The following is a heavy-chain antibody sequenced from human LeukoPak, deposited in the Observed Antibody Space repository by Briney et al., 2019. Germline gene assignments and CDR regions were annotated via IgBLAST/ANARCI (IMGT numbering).Heavy chain of an antibody. J-gene: IGHJ4*02. Sequence: GESLKISCKGSGYTFTKYWIGWVLQVPGKGLEWMEIIWPGDSDTKYSPSFQGQVTISVDKSISTTYLQWSSLKASDTAIYYCARQYYDILTGYYIHFDYWGQGTLVTVSS. V-gene: IGHV5-51*01. CDR1: GYTFTKYW. CDR2: IWPGDSDT. CDR3: ARQYYDILTGYYIHFDY. D-gene: IGHD3-9*01.